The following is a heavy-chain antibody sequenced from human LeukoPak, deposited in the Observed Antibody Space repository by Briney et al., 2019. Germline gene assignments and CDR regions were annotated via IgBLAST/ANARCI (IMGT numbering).Heavy chain of an antibody. CDR3: AKDQGIQLGIDY. CDR2: ISSSSSYI. D-gene: IGHD5-18*01. V-gene: IGHV3-21*01. J-gene: IGHJ4*02. CDR1: GFTFSSYS. Sequence: GGSLRLSCAASGFTFSSYSMNWVRQAPGKGLEWVSSISSSSSYIYYADSVKGRFTISRDNAKNSLYLQMNSLRAEDTAVYYCAKDQGIQLGIDYWGQGSLVTVSS.